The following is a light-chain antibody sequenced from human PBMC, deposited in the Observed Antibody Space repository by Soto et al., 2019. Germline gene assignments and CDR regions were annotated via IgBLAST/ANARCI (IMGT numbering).Light chain of an antibody. CDR3: CSYAGTYVV. Sequence: QSALTQPASVSGSPGQSITISCTGTSSDVGSYNLVSWYQQHPGKAPKLMIYEGSKRPSGVSNRFSGSKSGNTASLTISGLQADDEADYYCCSYAGTYVVFGGGTQLTVL. CDR2: EGS. V-gene: IGLV2-23*01. J-gene: IGLJ2*01. CDR1: SSDVGSYNL.